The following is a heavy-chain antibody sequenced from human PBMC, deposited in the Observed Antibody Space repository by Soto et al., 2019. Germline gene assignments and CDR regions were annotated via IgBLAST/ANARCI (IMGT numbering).Heavy chain of an antibody. CDR3: ARVQYYSWNHNWFDP. V-gene: IGHV4-59*01. CDR1: GGSISSYY. CDR2: IYYSGST. D-gene: IGHD1-1*01. Sequence: QVQLQESGPGLVKPSETLSLTCTVSGGSISSYYWSWIRQPPGKGLEWIGYIYYSGSTNYNPSLKSRVTIXXDXSXXQFSLKLSSVTAADTAVYYCARVQYYSWNHNWFDPWGQGTLVTVSS. J-gene: IGHJ5*02.